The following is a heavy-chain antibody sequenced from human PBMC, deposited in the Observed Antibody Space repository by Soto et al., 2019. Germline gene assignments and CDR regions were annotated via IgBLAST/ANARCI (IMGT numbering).Heavy chain of an antibody. CDR3: AKGDCSAGSCSFDN. V-gene: IGHV3-9*01. D-gene: IGHD2-15*01. Sequence: PGGSLRLSXAASGFTFDDYAMHWVRQAPGKGLEWVSGISWNSGKIGYADSVKGRFTISRDNAKNSLYLQMNSLRAEDTALYFCAKGDCSAGSCSFDNWGQGTLVTVSS. CDR2: ISWNSGKI. CDR1: GFTFDDYA. J-gene: IGHJ4*02.